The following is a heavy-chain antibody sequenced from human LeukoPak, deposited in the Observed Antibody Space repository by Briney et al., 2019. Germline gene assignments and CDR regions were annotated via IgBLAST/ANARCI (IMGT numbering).Heavy chain of an antibody. D-gene: IGHD2-21*02. V-gene: IGHV1-18*01. Sequence: ASVKVSCKASGYTFTSYGISWVRQAPGQGLEWMGWISAYNGNTNYAQKLQGRVTMTTDISTSTAYMELRSLRSDDTAVYYCARAPTTSYCGGDCYPDYWGQGTLVTVSS. J-gene: IGHJ4*02. CDR3: ARAPTTSYCGGDCYPDY. CDR2: ISAYNGNT. CDR1: GYTFTSYG.